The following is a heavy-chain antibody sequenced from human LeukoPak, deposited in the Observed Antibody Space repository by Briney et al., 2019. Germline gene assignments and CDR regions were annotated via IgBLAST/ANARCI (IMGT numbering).Heavy chain of an antibody. J-gene: IGHJ4*02. CDR1: GFTFTSYS. CDR2: ISGGGGST. V-gene: IGHV3-23*01. D-gene: IGHD1-26*01. Sequence: GGSLRLSCAASGFTFTSYSMNWVRQAPGKGLEWVSTISGGGGSTYYADSAKGRFTISRDNSKNTLYLQVNSLRAEDTAVYYCAKGGKWDVTPFDYWGQGTLVTVSS. CDR3: AKGGKWDVTPFDY.